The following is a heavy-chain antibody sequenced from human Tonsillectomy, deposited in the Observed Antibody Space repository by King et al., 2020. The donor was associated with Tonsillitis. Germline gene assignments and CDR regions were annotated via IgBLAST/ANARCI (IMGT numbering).Heavy chain of an antibody. CDR3: ARAYSNRYYYFDP. D-gene: IGHD6-13*01. CDR1: GGSISSYY. Sequence: QLQESGPGLVKPSETLSLTCTVSGGSISSYYWSWIRQPPGKGLEWIGDIYYSGNTNYNPSLKSRVNISVDTSNNHISLNLSSVTAADTAVYYCARAYSNRYYYFDPWGQGTLVTVSP. CDR2: IYYSGNT. V-gene: IGHV4-59*01. J-gene: IGHJ4*02.